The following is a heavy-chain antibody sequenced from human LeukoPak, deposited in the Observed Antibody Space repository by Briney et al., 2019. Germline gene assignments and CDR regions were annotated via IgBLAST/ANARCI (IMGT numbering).Heavy chain of an antibody. Sequence: SGTLSLTCTVSGASISRSYWSWIRQPPGKGLEWIGYTSYSGDTNYNPSLESRVAISIDTPKNHFSLRMSSVTAADTAIYYCARGAGGPEYWGQGIMVTVSS. J-gene: IGHJ4*02. CDR2: TSYSGDT. CDR3: ARGAGGPEY. CDR1: GASISRSY. V-gene: IGHV4-59*01. D-gene: IGHD3-16*01.